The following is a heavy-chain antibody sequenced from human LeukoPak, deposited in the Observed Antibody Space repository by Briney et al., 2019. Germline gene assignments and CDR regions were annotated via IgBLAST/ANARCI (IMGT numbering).Heavy chain of an antibody. CDR2: ISAYNGNT. CDR3: ARDRDYYGSGSRH. V-gene: IGHV1-18*01. CDR1: GYTFTSYG. D-gene: IGHD3-10*01. Sequence: GASVKVSCKASGYTFTSYGISWVRQAPGQGLEWMGRISAYNGNTNYAQKLQGRVTMTTDTSTSTAYMELRSLRSDDTAVYYRARDRDYYGSGSRHWGQGTLVTVSS. J-gene: IGHJ4*02.